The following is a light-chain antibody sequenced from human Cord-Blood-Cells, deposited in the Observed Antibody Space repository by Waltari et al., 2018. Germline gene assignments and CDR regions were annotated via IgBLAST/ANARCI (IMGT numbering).Light chain of an antibody. Sequence: DIQMTQSPSSLSASVGDRVTITCQASQDISNYLNWYQQKPGKAPKLLIYDASNLETGGPSRFSGSGSGTDVTFTISSLQPEDIATYYCQQYDNHPPLTFGGGTKVEIK. CDR1: QDISNY. CDR3: QQYDNHPPLT. V-gene: IGKV1-33*01. CDR2: DAS. J-gene: IGKJ4*01.